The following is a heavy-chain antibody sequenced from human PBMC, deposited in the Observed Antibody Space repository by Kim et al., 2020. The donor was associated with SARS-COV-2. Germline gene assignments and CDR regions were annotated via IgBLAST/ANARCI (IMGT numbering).Heavy chain of an antibody. J-gene: IGHJ4*02. V-gene: IGHV3-15*01. D-gene: IGHD6-13*01. CDR3: TTVPTNYVYSSSWYYFDY. Sequence: GRFTISRDDSKNTLYLQMNSLKTEDTAVYYCTTVPTNYVYSSSWYYFDYWGQGTLVTVSS.